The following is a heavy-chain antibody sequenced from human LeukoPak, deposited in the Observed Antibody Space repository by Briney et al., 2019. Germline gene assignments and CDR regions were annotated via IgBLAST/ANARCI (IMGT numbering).Heavy chain of an antibody. J-gene: IGHJ4*02. CDR3: ARERGKDGDYEIDY. D-gene: IGHD4-17*01. V-gene: IGHV3-23*01. CDR2: ISGSGGST. Sequence: GGSLRLSCAASGFTFSSYAMSWVRQAPGKGLEWVSGISGSGGSTYFADSVKGRFTISRDNAKNSLYLQMNSLRAEDTAVYYCARERGKDGDYEIDYWGQGTLVTVSS. CDR1: GFTFSSYA.